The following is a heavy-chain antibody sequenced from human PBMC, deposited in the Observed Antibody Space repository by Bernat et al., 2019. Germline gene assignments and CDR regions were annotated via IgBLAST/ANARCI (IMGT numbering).Heavy chain of an antibody. CDR1: GCTFSSYA. J-gene: IGHJ3*02. Sequence: QVQLVQSGAEVKKPGSSVKVSCKASGCTFSSYAISWVRQAPGQGLEWMGGIIPIFGTANYAQKFQGRVTITADNSTSTAYIELRSLRSEDTAVYYGARFPIELGYCSGGSCYSGDAFDIWGQGTMVTVSS. CDR2: IIPIFGTA. D-gene: IGHD2-15*01. CDR3: ARFPIELGYCSGGSCYSGDAFDI. V-gene: IGHV1-69*06.